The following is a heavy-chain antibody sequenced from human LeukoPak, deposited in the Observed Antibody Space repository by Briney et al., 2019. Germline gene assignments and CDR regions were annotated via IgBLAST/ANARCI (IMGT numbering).Heavy chain of an antibody. V-gene: IGHV4-30-2*01. D-gene: IGHD2-21*02. CDR3: ARGGDIDSDAFDI. CDR2: IYHSGST. Sequence: SETLSLTCAVSGGPISSGGYSWSWIRQPPGKGLEWIGYIYHSGSTYYNPSLKSRVTISVDRSKNQFSLKLSSVTAADTAVYYCARGGDIDSDAFDIWGQGTMVTVSS. CDR1: GGPISSGGYS. J-gene: IGHJ3*02.